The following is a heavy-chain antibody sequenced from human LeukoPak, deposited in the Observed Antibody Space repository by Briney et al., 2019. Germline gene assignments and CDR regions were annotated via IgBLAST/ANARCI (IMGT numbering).Heavy chain of an antibody. CDR3: ATGVRGYNSALDY. CDR2: ISSGSSYI. V-gene: IGHV3-21*01. J-gene: IGHJ4*02. Sequence: KPGGSLRLSCAASGFTVSSNYMNWVRQAPGKGLEWVSSISSGSSYIYYADSLKGRFTISRDNAKNSLYLQMNSLRAEDTAVYYCATGVRGYNSALDYWDQGTLVTVSP. D-gene: IGHD6-19*01. CDR1: GFTVSSNY.